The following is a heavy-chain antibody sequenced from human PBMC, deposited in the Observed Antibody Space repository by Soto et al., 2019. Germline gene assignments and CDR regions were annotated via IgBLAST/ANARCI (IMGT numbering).Heavy chain of an antibody. CDR3: VRDPRDNWNYPYFDY. V-gene: IGHV3-23*01. J-gene: IGHJ4*02. D-gene: IGHD1-7*01. Sequence: EVQLLESGGALVQPGGSLRLSCAASGFTLINHAMTWVRQPPGKRLEWVSTISGSGGTTYYADSVKCRFTVSGDNSKSTLYLLLDSLRAEDTAIYYWVRDPRDNWNYPYFDYWGQGTLVTVSS. CDR1: GFTLINHA. CDR2: ISGSGGTT.